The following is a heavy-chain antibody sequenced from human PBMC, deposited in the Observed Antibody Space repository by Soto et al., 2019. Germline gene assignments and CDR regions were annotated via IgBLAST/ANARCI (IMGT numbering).Heavy chain of an antibody. Sequence: QVQLQESGPGLVKPSGTLSLTCAVSGGSISSSIWWSWVRQPPGKGLEWIGKIYHSGSTNYNPSLKSRVSISVDKSKNQFSLELSSVSAADTAVYYCASPQRGNGFDIWGQGTMVTVSS. V-gene: IGHV4-4*02. CDR1: GGSISSSIW. J-gene: IGHJ3*02. D-gene: IGHD6-13*01. CDR2: IYHSGST. CDR3: ASPQRGNGFDI.